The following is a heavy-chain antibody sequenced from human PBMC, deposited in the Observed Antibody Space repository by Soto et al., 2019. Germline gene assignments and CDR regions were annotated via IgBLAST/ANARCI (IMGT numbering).Heavy chain of an antibody. CDR2: IYYRGNT. J-gene: IGHJ4*02. D-gene: IGHD3-9*01. CDR3: ARLEGLATISYYFDF. CDR1: GDSINSDKYY. Sequence: HSESLSLTCAVSGDSINSDKYYWGWIRQPPGKGLEWIGSIYYRGNTYYNPSLQTRVTISLDKSKSQFSLRLNSVTAADSAVYFCARLEGLATISYYFDFWGQGAQVTVSS. V-gene: IGHV4-39*01.